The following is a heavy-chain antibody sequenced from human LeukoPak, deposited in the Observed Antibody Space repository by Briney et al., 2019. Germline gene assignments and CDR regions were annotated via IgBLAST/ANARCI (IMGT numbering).Heavy chain of an antibody. CDR3: ARDLYYGGDCYSWFDY. CDR1: GGTFSSYA. D-gene: IGHD2-21*02. CDR2: IIPIFGTA. J-gene: IGHJ4*02. V-gene: IGHV1-69*05. Sequence: VASVKVSCKASGGTFSSYAISWVRQAPGQGLEWMGRIIPIFGTANYAQKFQGRVTITTDESTSTAYMELSSLRSEDTAVYYCARDLYYGGDCYSWFDYWGQGTLVTVSS.